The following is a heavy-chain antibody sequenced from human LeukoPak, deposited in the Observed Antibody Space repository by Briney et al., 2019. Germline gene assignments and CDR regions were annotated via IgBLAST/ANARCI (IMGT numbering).Heavy chain of an antibody. CDR2: ISGSGGST. CDR1: GSTFSSYA. J-gene: IGHJ4*02. D-gene: IGHD3-9*01. Sequence: PGGSLRLSCAASGSTFSSYAMSWVRQAPGKGLEWVSAISGSGGSTYYADSVKGRFTISRDNSKNTLYLQMNSLRAEDTAVYYCAKSSYDILTGYSLPPFDYWGKGTLVTVSS. V-gene: IGHV3-23*01. CDR3: AKSSYDILTGYSLPPFDY.